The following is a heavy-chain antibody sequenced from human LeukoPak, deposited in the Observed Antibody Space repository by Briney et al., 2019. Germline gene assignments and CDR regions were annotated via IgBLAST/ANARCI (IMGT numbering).Heavy chain of an antibody. Sequence: GGSLRLSCAASGFTFSSYAMSWVRQAPGKGLEWVSAISGSGGSTYYADSVKGRFTISRDNSKNTLYLQMNSLRAEDTAVYYCAKDRSASYYYDSSGSLDYWGQGTLVTVSS. CDR2: ISGSGGST. V-gene: IGHV3-23*01. J-gene: IGHJ4*02. CDR3: AKDRSASYYYDSSGSLDY. D-gene: IGHD3-22*01. CDR1: GFTFSSYA.